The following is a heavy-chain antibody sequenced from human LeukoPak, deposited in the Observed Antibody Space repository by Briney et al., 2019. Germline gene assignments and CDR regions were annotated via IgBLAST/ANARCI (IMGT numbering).Heavy chain of an antibody. Sequence: SQTLSLTCAISGDSVSNNTTSWNWIRQSPSRGLEWLGKTYYRSKWYNEYALSVTSRITINADTSKNQFSLQLDSVTPEDTAVYYCARHLLRQQLVQPFVCYDSSGYTTWGQGTLVTVSS. CDR3: ARHLLRQQLVQPFVCYDSSGYTT. CDR1: GDSVSNNTTS. V-gene: IGHV6-1*01. CDR2: TYYRSKWYN. J-gene: IGHJ5*02. D-gene: IGHD3-22*01.